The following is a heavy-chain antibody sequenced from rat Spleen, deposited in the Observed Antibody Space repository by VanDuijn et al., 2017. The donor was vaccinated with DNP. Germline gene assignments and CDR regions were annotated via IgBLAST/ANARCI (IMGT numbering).Heavy chain of an antibody. V-gene: IGHV5-31*01. D-gene: IGHD1-1*01. J-gene: IGHJ4*01. CDR2: ITSSGGST. CDR3: ARYIYSGDDAMDA. CDR1: GFTFNNYW. Sequence: EVQLMESGGDLVQPGRSLKLSCVASGFTFNNYWMTWIRQVPGKGLEWVASITSSGGSTYYPDSVKGRFTISRDNAKNTLYLQMNSLRSEDTATYYCARYIYSGDDAMDAWGQGTSVTVSS.